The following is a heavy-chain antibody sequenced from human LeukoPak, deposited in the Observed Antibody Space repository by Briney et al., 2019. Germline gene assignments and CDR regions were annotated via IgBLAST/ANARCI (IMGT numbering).Heavy chain of an antibody. CDR2: MNPNSGNT. D-gene: IGHD2-15*01. V-gene: IGHV1-8*03. Sequence: ASVKVSCKASGYTFTSYDINWVRQATGQGLEWMAWMNPNSGNTGYAQKFQGRVTITRNTSISTAYMELSSLRSEDTAVYYCARVGSGGSCYSFDYWGQGTLVTVSS. CDR1: GYTFTSYD. J-gene: IGHJ4*02. CDR3: ARVGSGGSCYSFDY.